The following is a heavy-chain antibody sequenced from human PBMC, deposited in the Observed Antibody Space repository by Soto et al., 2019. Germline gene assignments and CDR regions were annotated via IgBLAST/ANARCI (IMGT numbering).Heavy chain of an antibody. V-gene: IGHV1-69*13. J-gene: IGHJ6*02. Sequence: SVKVSCKXSGGTFSSYAISWVRQAPGQGLEWMGGIIPIFGTANYAQKFQGRVTITADESTSTAYMELSSLRSEDTAVYYCARGGEGWKGIAVAVYYYYGMDVWGQGTKVTVSS. D-gene: IGHD6-19*01. CDR2: IIPIFGTA. CDR3: ARGGEGWKGIAVAVYYYYGMDV. CDR1: GGTFSSYA.